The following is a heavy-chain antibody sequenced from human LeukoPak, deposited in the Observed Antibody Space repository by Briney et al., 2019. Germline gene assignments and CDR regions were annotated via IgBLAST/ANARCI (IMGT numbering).Heavy chain of an antibody. CDR1: GGSFSGYY. CDR3: ARGSLVYDFWSGYYAMNAFDI. J-gene: IGHJ3*02. CDR2: INHIGST. V-gene: IGHV4-34*01. D-gene: IGHD3-3*01. Sequence: SETLSLTCAVYGGSFSGYYWSWIRQPPGKGLEWIGEINHIGSTNYNPSLKSRVTISVDTSKNQFSLKLSSVTAADTAVYYCARGSLVYDFWSGYYAMNAFDIWGQGTMVTVSS.